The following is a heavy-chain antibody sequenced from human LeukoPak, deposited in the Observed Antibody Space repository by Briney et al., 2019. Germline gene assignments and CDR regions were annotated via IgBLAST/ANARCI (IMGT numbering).Heavy chain of an antibody. CDR2: IKQDGSEK. Sequence: GGSLRLSCAASGFTFSSYWMSWVRQAPGKGLEGVANIKQDGSEKYYVDSVKGRFTISRDNAKNSLYLQRNSLRAEDTAVYYCAREGGIPDNNRDAFDIWGQGTMVTVSS. V-gene: IGHV3-7*01. J-gene: IGHJ3*02. CDR3: AREGGIPDNNRDAFDI. CDR1: GFTFSSYW. D-gene: IGHD1-14*01.